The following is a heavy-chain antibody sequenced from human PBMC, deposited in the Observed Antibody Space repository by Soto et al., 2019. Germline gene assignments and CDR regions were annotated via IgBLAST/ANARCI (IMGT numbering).Heavy chain of an antibody. CDR1: GLTFSNYG. CDR3: GRVDNDYGWAF. Sequence: QEQLVESGGGVVQPGTSMRLSCAASGLTFSNYGMHWVRQAPGKGLGWVAVIWYDGVTKFYADSVQGRFTISKDNSKNPLYLQRNSLRAEETAGYFCGRVDNDYGWAFWGQGTLVT. V-gene: IGHV3-33*01. J-gene: IGHJ4*02. CDR2: IWYDGVTK. D-gene: IGHD3-10*01.